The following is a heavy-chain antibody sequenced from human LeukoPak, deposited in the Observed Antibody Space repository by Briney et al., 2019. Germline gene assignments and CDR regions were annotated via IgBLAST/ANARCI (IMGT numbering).Heavy chain of an antibody. CDR1: GFTFSSYA. CDR3: AKDLSRYGGNSNDAFDI. Sequence: GGSLRLSCAASGFTFSSYAMSWVRQAPGKGLEWVSAISGSGGSTYYADSVKGRFTISRDNSKNTLYLQMNSLRAEDTAVYYCAKDLSRYGGNSNDAFDIWDQGTMVTVSS. J-gene: IGHJ3*02. D-gene: IGHD4-23*01. CDR2: ISGSGGST. V-gene: IGHV3-23*01.